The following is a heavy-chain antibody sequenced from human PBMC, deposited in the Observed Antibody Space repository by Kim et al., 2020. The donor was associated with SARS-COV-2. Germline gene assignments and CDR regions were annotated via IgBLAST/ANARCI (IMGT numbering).Heavy chain of an antibody. Sequence: SETLSLTCAVYGGSFSGFHWSWIRQPPGKGLEWIGEINHSGSTNYNPSLKSRVTISVDTSKSQFSLKLNFVTAADTAVYYCARGRAGVVPSPILGIWPNYDYCAMYVWGRGTTVTVSS. CDR3: ARGRAGVVPSPILGIWPNYDYCAMYV. CDR1: GGSFSGFH. J-gene: IGHJ6*02. CDR2: INHSGST. V-gene: IGHV4-34*01. D-gene: IGHD2-2*02.